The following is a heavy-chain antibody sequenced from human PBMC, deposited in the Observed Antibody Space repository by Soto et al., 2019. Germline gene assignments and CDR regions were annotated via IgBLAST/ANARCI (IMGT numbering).Heavy chain of an antibody. D-gene: IGHD6-6*01. Sequence: EVQLVESGGGLVKPGGSLRLSCAASGFTFSSYSMNWVRQAPGKGLEWVSSISSSSSYIYYADSVKGRFTISRDNAKNSLYLQMNSLRAEYTAVYYCARDLYSSSARYFEYWGQGTLVTVSS. J-gene: IGHJ4*02. V-gene: IGHV3-21*01. CDR2: ISSSSSYI. CDR1: GFTFSSYS. CDR3: ARDLYSSSARYFEY.